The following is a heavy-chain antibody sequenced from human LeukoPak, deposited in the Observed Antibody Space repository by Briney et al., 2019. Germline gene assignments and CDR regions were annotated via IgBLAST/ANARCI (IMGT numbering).Heavy chain of an antibody. CDR2: IKQDGSEK. CDR1: GFTFSNYW. J-gene: IGHJ4*02. CDR3: ARDRGYSSGYYRLDY. Sequence: GGSLRLSCAASGFTFSNYWMSWVRQAPGKGPEWVANIKQDGSEKYYADSVKGRFTISRDNSKNTLYLQMNSLRPEDTAVYYCARDRGYSSGYYRLDYWGQGTLVTVSS. D-gene: IGHD3-22*01. V-gene: IGHV3-7*01.